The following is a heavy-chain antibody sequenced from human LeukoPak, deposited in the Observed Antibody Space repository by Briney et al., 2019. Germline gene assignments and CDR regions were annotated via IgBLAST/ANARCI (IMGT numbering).Heavy chain of an antibody. V-gene: IGHV3-21*04. CDR2: ISSSSSYI. Sequence: GGSLRLSCAASGFTFSSYSMNWVRQAPGKGLEWVSSISSSSSYIYYADSVKGRFTISRDNAKNSLYLQMNSLRAEDTAVYYCAKFIVFDGFLEWLLPFDSWGQGTLVTVSS. J-gene: IGHJ4*02. CDR3: AKFIVFDGFLEWLLPFDS. CDR1: GFTFSSYS. D-gene: IGHD3-3*01.